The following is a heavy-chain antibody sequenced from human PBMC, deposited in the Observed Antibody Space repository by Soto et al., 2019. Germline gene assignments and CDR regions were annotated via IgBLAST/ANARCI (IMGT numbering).Heavy chain of an antibody. Sequence: QLQLVQSGAEVERPGASVRVSCKAYGYPFSKYGISWIRQAPGQGLEWVGWIKPDNGDTNYAQKFQGRVTMTTDTSSNKAYMELRSLRTDDTAVYYCATSYDSGFDPWGQGTLVSVSS. V-gene: IGHV1-18*04. CDR3: ATSYDSGFDP. CDR2: IKPDNGDT. CDR1: GYPFSKYG. D-gene: IGHD5-12*01. J-gene: IGHJ5*02.